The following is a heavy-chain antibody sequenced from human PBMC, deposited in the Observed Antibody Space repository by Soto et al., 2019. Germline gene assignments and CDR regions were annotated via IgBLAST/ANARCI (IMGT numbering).Heavy chain of an antibody. CDR2: IRSQSDGGSG. CDR3: TTDSRTTITEVCFDF. Sequence: PGGSLRLSCAASGFTFNNAWINWVRQPPGRGLEWVGRIRSQSDGGSGDYAAPVKGRFVVSRDDSKNIVYLQMNSLKIEDTAVYYCTTDSRTTITEVCFDFWGHGTLVTVSS. D-gene: IGHD1-20*01. V-gene: IGHV3-15*07. CDR1: GFTFNNAW. J-gene: IGHJ4*01.